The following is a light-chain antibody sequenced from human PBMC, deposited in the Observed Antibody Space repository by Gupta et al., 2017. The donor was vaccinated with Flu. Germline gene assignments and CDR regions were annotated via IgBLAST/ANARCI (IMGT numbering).Light chain of an antibody. V-gene: IGLV1-40*01. CDR2: GSS. J-gene: IGLJ3*02. Sequence: QSVLTQPPSVSAPPGQRVTISCTGSSSNIGAGYDVHWYQQLPGRAPKVLIYGSSNRPSGVPDRFFGSKSGISASLAITGLQAEDEADYDCQSYDTSLSGVVFGGGTKVTAL. CDR1: SSNIGAGYD. CDR3: QSYDTSLSGVV.